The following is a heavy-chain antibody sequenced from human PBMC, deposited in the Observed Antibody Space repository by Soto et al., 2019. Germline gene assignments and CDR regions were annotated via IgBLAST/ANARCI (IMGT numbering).Heavy chain of an antibody. CDR3: AQRYYYDSSGYYYFDY. Sequence: EVQLLESGGGLVQPGGSLRLSCAASGFTCSSYAMSWVRQAPGKGLEWVSAISGSGGSTYYADSVKGRFTISRDNSKNTLYLQMNSLRAEDTAVYYCAQRYYYDSSGYYYFDYWGQGTLVTVSS. CDR1: GFTCSSYA. D-gene: IGHD3-22*01. V-gene: IGHV3-23*01. CDR2: ISGSGGST. J-gene: IGHJ4*02.